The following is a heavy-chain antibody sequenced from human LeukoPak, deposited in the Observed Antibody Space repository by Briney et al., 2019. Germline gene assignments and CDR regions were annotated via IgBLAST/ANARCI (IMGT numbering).Heavy chain of an antibody. CDR1: GGSISSYY. J-gene: IGHJ4*02. CDR3: ARLRKSGYSSGWYPSPDTAYFDY. V-gene: IGHV4-4*07. Sequence: SETLSLTCTVSGGSISSYYWSWIRQPAGKGLEWIGRIYTSGSTNYNPSLKSRVTISVDTSKNQFSLKLSSVTAADTAVYYCARLRKSGYSSGWYPSPDTAYFDYWGQGTLVTVSS. D-gene: IGHD6-19*01. CDR2: IYTSGST.